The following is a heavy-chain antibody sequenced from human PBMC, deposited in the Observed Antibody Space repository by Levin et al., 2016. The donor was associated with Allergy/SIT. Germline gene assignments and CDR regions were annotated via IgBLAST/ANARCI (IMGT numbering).Heavy chain of an antibody. CDR1: GDSISSSNYY. CDR3: ARQYRGYFDL. D-gene: IGHD1-14*01. Sequence: GSLRLSCTVSGDSISSSNYYWGWIRQPPGKGLEWIGSFYYSGSTYYNPSLKSRVTISVDTSKNQFSLKLSSVTAADTAVYYCARQYRGYFDLWGRGTLVTVSS. CDR2: FYYSGST. V-gene: IGHV4-39*01. J-gene: IGHJ2*01.